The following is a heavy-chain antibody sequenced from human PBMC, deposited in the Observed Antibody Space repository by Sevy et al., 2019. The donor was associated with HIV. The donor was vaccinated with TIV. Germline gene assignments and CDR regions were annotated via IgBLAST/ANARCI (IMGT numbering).Heavy chain of an antibody. CDR2: ISSRDSTI. CDR1: GFTFSDYY. CDR3: ARDRHQRARGYPFDY. Sequence: GGSLRLSCAASGFTFSDYYMSWIRQAPGKGLEWVSYISSRDSTIYYADSVKGRFTISRDNAKNSLYLQMNSLRVEVTAVYYCARDRHQRARGYPFDYWGQGTLVTVSS. D-gene: IGHD3-22*01. J-gene: IGHJ4*02. V-gene: IGHV3-11*01.